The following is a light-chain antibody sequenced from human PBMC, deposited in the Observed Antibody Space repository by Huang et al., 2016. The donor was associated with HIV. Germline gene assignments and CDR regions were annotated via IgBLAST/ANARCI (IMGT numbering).Light chain of an antibody. CDR3: QQRVNGLT. J-gene: IGKJ4*01. V-gene: IGKV3-11*01. Sequence: EIVLTQSPATLSFFPGQRVSLSCRASQNINTHLAWYQQRPGQPPRLLIYDASCRVPGVAARFSGSGSGTDFTLTISSLESEDFATYYCQQRVNGLTFGGGTKV. CDR1: QNINTH. CDR2: DAS.